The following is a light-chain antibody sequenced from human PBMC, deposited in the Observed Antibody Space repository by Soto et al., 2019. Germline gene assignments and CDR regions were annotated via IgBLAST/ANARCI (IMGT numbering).Light chain of an antibody. V-gene: IGKV1-5*01. CDR1: QSISSW. J-gene: IGKJ4*01. CDR2: DAS. Sequence: DIQMTQSPSTLSASVGDRVSITCRASQSISSWLAWYQQKPGKAPKLLIYDASSLESGVPSRFSGSGSGTEFTLTISSLQPDDFATYYCQQYNSYSLTFGGGTKVEIK. CDR3: QQYNSYSLT.